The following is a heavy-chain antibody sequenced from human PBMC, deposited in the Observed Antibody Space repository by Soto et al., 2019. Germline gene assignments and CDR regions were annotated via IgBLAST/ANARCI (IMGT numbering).Heavy chain of an antibody. J-gene: IGHJ6*03. Sequence: EVQLVESGGGLVQPGGSLRLSCAASEFTFSGRSVHWGRQAPGKGLVWVSGIDKVGTDSTYADSVKGRFPSSRDNAKNTVYLQMNILRVEDTAVYYCARGWFGPDVWGKGTTVTVSS. CDR2: IDKVGTDS. CDR3: ARGWFGPDV. D-gene: IGHD3-10*01. V-gene: IGHV3-74*01. CDR1: EFTFSGRS.